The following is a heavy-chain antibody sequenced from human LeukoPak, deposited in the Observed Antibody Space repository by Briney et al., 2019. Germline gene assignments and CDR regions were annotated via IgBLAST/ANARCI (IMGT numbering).Heavy chain of an antibody. J-gene: IGHJ5*02. Sequence: PGGSLRLSCAASGFTFSSYSMNWVRQAPGKGLEWVSSISSSSYIYYADSVKGRFTISRDNAKNSLYLQMNSLRAEDTAVYYCARDSYYDFWSGYFWYWFDPWGQGTLVTVSS. CDR2: ISSSSYI. CDR1: GFTFSSYS. V-gene: IGHV3-21*01. CDR3: ARDSYYDFWSGYFWYWFDP. D-gene: IGHD3-3*01.